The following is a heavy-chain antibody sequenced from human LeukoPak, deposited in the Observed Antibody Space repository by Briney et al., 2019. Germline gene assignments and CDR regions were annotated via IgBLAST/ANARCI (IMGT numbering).Heavy chain of an antibody. Sequence: GGSLRLSCVVSGFTFSGSAVHWVRQASGEGLEWVCRIRSKANNYATAYAASVKGRFTISRDDSKNTAYLQMNSLKTEDTAVYYCTGDNFDSSVKFDYWGQGTLVTVSS. V-gene: IGHV3-73*01. CDR2: IRSKANNYAT. CDR3: TGDNFDSSVKFDY. J-gene: IGHJ4*02. D-gene: IGHD3-22*01. CDR1: GFTFSGSA.